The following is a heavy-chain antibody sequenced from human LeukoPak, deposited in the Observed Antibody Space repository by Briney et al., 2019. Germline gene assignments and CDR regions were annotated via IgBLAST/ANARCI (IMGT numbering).Heavy chain of an antibody. V-gene: IGHV1-46*01. J-gene: IGHJ4*02. D-gene: IGHD3-10*01. CDR1: GYTFTSYY. CDR2: INPSGGST. Sequence: VASVKVSCKASGYTFTSYYMHWVRQAPGQGLEWMGIINPSGGSTSYAQKFQGRVTMTRDMSTSTVYMELSSLRSEDTAVYYCARVTYYSGSGSYYNLYYFDYWGQGTLVTVSS. CDR3: ARVTYYSGSGSYYNLYYFDY.